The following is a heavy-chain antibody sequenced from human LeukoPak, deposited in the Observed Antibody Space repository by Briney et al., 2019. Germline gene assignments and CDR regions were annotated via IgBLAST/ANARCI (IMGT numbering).Heavy chain of an antibody. D-gene: IGHD6-13*01. J-gene: IGHJ4*02. Sequence: ASVKVSCKASGYTFTSYDINWVRQATGQGLEWMGWMNPNSGNTGYAQKFQGRVTMTRNTSISTAYMELSSLRSEDTAVYYCARGGHAQPRQQLVLFYWGQGTLVTVSP. CDR3: ARGGHAQPRQQLVLFY. CDR1: GYTFTSYD. V-gene: IGHV1-8*01. CDR2: MNPNSGNT.